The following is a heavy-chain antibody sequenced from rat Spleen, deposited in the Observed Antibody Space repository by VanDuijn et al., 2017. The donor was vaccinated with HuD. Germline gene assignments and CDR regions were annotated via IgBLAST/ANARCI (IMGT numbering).Heavy chain of an antibody. CDR2: ISYSGST. CDR3: VREGWYNPYVMDA. CDR1: GYSITSNY. D-gene: IGHD1-4*01. Sequence: EVQLQESGPGLVKPSQSLSLTCSVTGYSITSNYWGWIRKFPGNKMEWMGYISYSGSTSYNPSLKSRISITRDTSKNQSFLQLNSVTTEDTATYYCVREGWYNPYVMDAWGQGASVTVSS. V-gene: IGHV3-1*01. J-gene: IGHJ4*01.